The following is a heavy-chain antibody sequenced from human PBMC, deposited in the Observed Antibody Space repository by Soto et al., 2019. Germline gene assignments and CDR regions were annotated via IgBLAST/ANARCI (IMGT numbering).Heavy chain of an antibody. Sequence: QVQLVESGGGVVQPGRSLRLSCAASGFTFSSYAMHWVRQAPGKGLEWVAVISYDGSNKYYADYVKGRFTISRDNSKNALYLQMNSLRAEDTAVYYFVRDSNYYHIIGYWAGYDFDIWCQGTMVTVSS. CDR1: GFTFSSYA. CDR3: VRDSNYYHIIGYWAGYDFDI. J-gene: IGHJ3*02. CDR2: ISYDGSNK. V-gene: IGHV3-30-3*01. D-gene: IGHD3-22*01.